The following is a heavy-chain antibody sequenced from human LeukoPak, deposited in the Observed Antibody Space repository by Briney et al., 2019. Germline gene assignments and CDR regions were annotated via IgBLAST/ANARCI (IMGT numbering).Heavy chain of an antibody. D-gene: IGHD3-22*01. V-gene: IGHV3-23*01. J-gene: IGHJ3*02. Sequence: GGSLRLSCVVSGFTFSSYAMSWVRQAPGKGLEWVSAISSSGGTTYYADSVKGRFTISRDNSKNTLYLQMISLRAEDTAIYYCARDRDYYDSSGYYIDEAFDIWGQGTMVTVSS. CDR2: ISSSGGTT. CDR1: GFTFSSYA. CDR3: ARDRDYYDSSGYYIDEAFDI.